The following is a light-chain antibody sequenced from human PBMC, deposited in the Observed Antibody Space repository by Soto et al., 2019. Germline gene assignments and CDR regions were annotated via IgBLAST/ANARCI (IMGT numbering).Light chain of an antibody. CDR1: TRGVCGYNY. Sequence: LTHPPPLSGVLGQAITHSSPRTTRGVCGYNYVSWYQQHPGKAPQLMIYDVSNRPSGVSTRFAGSKSGNTASLTISGLQAEDEADYYCCSYTTSSTLGYVFGTGTKVTVL. CDR2: DVS. CDR3: CSYTTSSTLGYV. V-gene: IGLV2-14*03. J-gene: IGLJ1*01.